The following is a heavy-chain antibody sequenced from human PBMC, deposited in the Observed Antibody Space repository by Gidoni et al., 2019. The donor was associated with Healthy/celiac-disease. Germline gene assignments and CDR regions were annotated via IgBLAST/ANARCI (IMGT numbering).Heavy chain of an antibody. CDR3: AKATTVVTLKDAFDI. CDR2: ISWNSGSI. Sequence: DVPLVESGGLMVQPVQSLGLSVSSSGLTFDDYAMHWVRQAPGKGLEWVSGISWNSGSIGYADSVKGRFTISRDNAKSSLYLQMNSLRAEDTALYYCAKATTVVTLKDAFDIWGKGTMVTVSS. J-gene: IGHJ3*02. D-gene: IGHD4-17*01. V-gene: IGHV3-9*01. CDR1: GLTFDDYA.